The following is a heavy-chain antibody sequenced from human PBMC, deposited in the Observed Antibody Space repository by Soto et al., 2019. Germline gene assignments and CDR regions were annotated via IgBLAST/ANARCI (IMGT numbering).Heavy chain of an antibody. CDR1: GGSFSGYY. Sequence: SETLSLTCAVYGGSFSGYYWSWIRQPPGKGLEWIGEINHSGSTNYNPSLKSRVTISVDTSKNQFSLKLGSVTAADTAVYYCARHCMYSGYGDYVLFSWFDPWGQGTLVTVSS. V-gene: IGHV4-34*01. CDR2: INHSGST. J-gene: IGHJ5*02. CDR3: ARHCMYSGYGDYVLFSWFDP. D-gene: IGHD5-12*01.